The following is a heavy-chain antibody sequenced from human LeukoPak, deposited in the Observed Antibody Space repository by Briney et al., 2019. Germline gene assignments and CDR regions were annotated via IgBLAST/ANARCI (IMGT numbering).Heavy chain of an antibody. CDR1: GYTFTSYY. Sequence: AASVKVSCKASGYTFTSYYMHWVRQAPGEGLEWMGIINPSGGGTSYAQKFQGRVTITRNTSISTAYMELSSLRSEDTAVYYCARGIPSRVDTVTDYWGQGTLVTVSS. CDR2: INPSGGGT. D-gene: IGHD5-18*01. V-gene: IGHV1-46*01. J-gene: IGHJ4*02. CDR3: ARGIPSRVDTVTDY.